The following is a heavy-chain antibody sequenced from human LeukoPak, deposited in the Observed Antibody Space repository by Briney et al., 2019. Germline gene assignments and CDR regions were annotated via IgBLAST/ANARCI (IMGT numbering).Heavy chain of an antibody. Sequence: PSETLSLTCAVYGSSFSGYDWSWIRQPPGKGLEWIGEINYIGSANYNESLKSRASVSVDKSKNQFSLRLTSVTAADTAVYYCARVSFGGVIVAQDYWGQGTLVTVSS. V-gene: IGHV4-34*01. D-gene: IGHD3-16*02. CDR1: GSSFSGYD. J-gene: IGHJ4*02. CDR2: INYIGSA. CDR3: ARVSFGGVIVAQDY.